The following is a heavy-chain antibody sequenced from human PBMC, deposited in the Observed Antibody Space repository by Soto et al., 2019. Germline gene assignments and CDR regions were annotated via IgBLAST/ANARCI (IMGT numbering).Heavy chain of an antibody. J-gene: IGHJ4*02. CDR2: ISSSSTYI. Sequence: GGSLRLSCTASGFNFSSYSMTWVRPAPGKGLEWVSSISSSSTYIHYGDSVKGRFTISGDNAKNSLNLQMNSLRAEDTAVYFCARDTNYYASGSGVDYWGQGTPVTVSS. CDR1: GFNFSSYS. D-gene: IGHD3-10*01. CDR3: ARDTNYYASGSGVDY. V-gene: IGHV3-21*01.